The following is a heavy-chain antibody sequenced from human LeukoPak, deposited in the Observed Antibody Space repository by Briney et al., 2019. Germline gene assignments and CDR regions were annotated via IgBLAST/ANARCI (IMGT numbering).Heavy chain of an antibody. Sequence: PGGSLRLSCAASGFTFSSYAMNWVRQAPGKGPEWVSYISSSSSTIYYADSVKGRFTISRDNAKNSLYLQMNSLRAEDTAVYYCARDLGYSYGPYYMDVWGKGTTVTVSS. D-gene: IGHD5-18*01. CDR1: GFTFSSYA. V-gene: IGHV3-48*01. CDR3: ARDLGYSYGPYYMDV. CDR2: ISSSSSTI. J-gene: IGHJ6*03.